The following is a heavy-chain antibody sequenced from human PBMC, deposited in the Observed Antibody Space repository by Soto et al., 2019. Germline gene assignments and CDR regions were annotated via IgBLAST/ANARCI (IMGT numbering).Heavy chain of an antibody. CDR3: ARLSLLAYCTGDCYTDYYGLDV. CDR1: GDIFTGYH. D-gene: IGHD2-21*02. V-gene: IGHV1-2*02. J-gene: IGHJ6*02. CDR2: INPKSGDI. Sequence: ASVKVSCKASGDIFTGYHMHWVRQAPGQVLEWMGWINPKSGDINYAQKFQGRVTMTSDTSITTAYMELSRLRSDDTALYYCARLSLLAYCTGDCYTDYYGLDVWGQGTTVTVSS.